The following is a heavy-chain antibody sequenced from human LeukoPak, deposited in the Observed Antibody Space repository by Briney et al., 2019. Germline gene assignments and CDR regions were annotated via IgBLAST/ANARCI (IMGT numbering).Heavy chain of an antibody. CDR3: ARDYCSSTSCYTGGRWFDP. CDR1: GYTFTGYY. D-gene: IGHD2-2*02. Sequence: ASVKVSCKASGYTFTGYYMHWVRQAPGQGLEWMGWISPNSGGTNYAQKFQGRVTMTRDTSISTAYMELSRLRSDDTAVYYCARDYCSSTSCYTGGRWFDPWGQGTLVTVSS. J-gene: IGHJ5*02. CDR2: ISPNSGGT. V-gene: IGHV1-2*02.